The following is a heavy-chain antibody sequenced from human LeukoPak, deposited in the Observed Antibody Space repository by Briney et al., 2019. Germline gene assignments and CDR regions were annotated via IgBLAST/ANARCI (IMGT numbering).Heavy chain of an antibody. Sequence: GGSLRLSCVASGFTSSSYWMHWVRQAPGKGLVWVSRINSDGSTTSYADSVKGRFTISRDNAKNTLYLQMNSLRAEDTAVYYCARVGDSSGYYGYYYYYYGMDVWGQGTTVTVSS. CDR3: ARVGDSSGYYGYYYYYYGMDV. CDR2: INSDGSTT. V-gene: IGHV3-74*01. CDR1: GFTSSSYW. D-gene: IGHD3-22*01. J-gene: IGHJ6*02.